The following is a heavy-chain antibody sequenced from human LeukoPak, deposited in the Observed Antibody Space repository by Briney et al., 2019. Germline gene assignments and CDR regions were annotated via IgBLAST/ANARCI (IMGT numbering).Heavy chain of an antibody. CDR3: ARDKALMLRGVIIRENYYYYMDV. CDR2: IKQDGSEK. V-gene: IGHV3-7*01. J-gene: IGHJ6*03. D-gene: IGHD3-10*01. CDR1: GFTFRSYW. Sequence: GGSLRLSCAASGFTFRSYWMSWVRQAPGKGLEWVANIKQDGSEKYFVDSVKGRFTISRDNAKNSLYLQMNSLRAEDTAVYYCARDKALMLRGVIIRENYYYYMDVWGKGTTATISS.